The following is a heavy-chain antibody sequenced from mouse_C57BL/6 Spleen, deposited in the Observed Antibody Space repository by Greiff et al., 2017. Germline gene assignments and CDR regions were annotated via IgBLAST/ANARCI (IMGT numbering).Heavy chain of an antibody. V-gene: IGHV5-6*01. Sequence: VHVVESGGDLVRPGGSLTLSCAASGFTFSSYEMSWVRQTPEKRLAWVATISGGGSYTYYPDSVKGRFTISRDNAKNNLYLQMSSLKSEDTAMYYCARRRNYYAMDYWGQGTSVTVSS. CDR1: GFTFSSYE. CDR2: ISGGGSYT. J-gene: IGHJ4*01. CDR3: ARRRNYYAMDY.